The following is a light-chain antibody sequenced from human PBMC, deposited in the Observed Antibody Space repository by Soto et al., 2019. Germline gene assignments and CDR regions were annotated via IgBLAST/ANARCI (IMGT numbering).Light chain of an antibody. J-gene: IGKJ2*01. V-gene: IGKV1-6*01. CDR3: QQYYSIPTT. CDR1: QGIRND. CDR2: AAS. Sequence: AIQMTQSPSSLSASVGDRVTITCRASQGIRNDLGWYQQKPGKAPKLLIYAASSLQSGVPSRFSGSGSGTDFTLTISSLQPEDVAVYYCQQYYSIPTTFGQGTKLEIK.